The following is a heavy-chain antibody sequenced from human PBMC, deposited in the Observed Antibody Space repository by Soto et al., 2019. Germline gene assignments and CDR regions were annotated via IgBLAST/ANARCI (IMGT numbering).Heavy chain of an antibody. J-gene: IGHJ6*02. CDR1: GYTFTGYY. V-gene: IGHV1-2*04. CDR3: ARDIVTTGGMDV. Sequence: QVQLVQSGAEVKKPGASVKVSCKASGYTFTGYYIHWVRQAPGQGLEWMGWINPNNGDTNYAQKFQGWVTMTRDTSISTAYMELRRLRSDDTALYSCARDIVTTGGMDVWGQGTTVTVSS. CDR2: INPNNGDT. D-gene: IGHD5-12*01.